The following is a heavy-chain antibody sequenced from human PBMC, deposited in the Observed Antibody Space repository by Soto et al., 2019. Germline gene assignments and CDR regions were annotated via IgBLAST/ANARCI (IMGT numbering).Heavy chain of an antibody. D-gene: IGHD2-2*01. V-gene: IGHV4-61*01. CDR3: ARDQSVTYAFEH. Sequence: QVQLQESGPGLVKPSETLSLNCTVSGGSVSGGNYWSWIRQPPGKGLEWIGYIYYGVSTNYSPSLKSRATISVDTSKTQFSLKLTSVTAADTAVYYCARDQSVTYAFEHWGQGTLVTVSS. CDR2: IYYGVST. CDR1: GGSVSGGNY. J-gene: IGHJ1*01.